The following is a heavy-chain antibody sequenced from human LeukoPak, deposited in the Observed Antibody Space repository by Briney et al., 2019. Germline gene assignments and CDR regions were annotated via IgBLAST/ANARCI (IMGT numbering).Heavy chain of an antibody. CDR2: INPNSGGT. CDR3: ARDREYCSGGSCHRPSDY. Sequence: ASVKVSCKASGYTFTGYYMHWVRQAPGQGLEWMGWINPNSGGTNYAQKFQGWVTMTTDTSTSTAYMELRSLRSDDATVYYCARDREYCSGGSCHRPSDYWGQGTLVTASS. D-gene: IGHD2-15*01. J-gene: IGHJ4*02. CDR1: GYTFTGYY. V-gene: IGHV1-2*04.